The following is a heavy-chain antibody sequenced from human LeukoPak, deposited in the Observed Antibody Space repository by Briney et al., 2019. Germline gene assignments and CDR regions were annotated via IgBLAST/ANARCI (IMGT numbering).Heavy chain of an antibody. CDR3: ARVDGSGSLDAFDI. V-gene: IGHV3-74*01. Sequence: PGGSLRLSCAASGFTFSSYWMHWVRQAPGKGLVWVSRIDSDGSSTSYADSVKGRFTISRDNAKNTLYLQMNSLRAEDTAVYYCARVDGSGSLDAFDIWGQGTLVTVSS. CDR2: IDSDGSST. J-gene: IGHJ3*02. CDR1: GFTFSSYW. D-gene: IGHD3-10*01.